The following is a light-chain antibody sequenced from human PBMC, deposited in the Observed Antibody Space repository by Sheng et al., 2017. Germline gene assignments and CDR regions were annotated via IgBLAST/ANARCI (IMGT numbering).Light chain of an antibody. CDR1: NLGNKY. CDR3: QASDSTTMV. Sequence: SFELTQPPSVSVSPRQTASITCSGDNLGNKYVCWYQQRPGQSPVLVIYQDSKRPSGIPGRFSGSTSGNTATLTISETQAMDEGDYYCQASDSTTMVFGGGTRLDRP. CDR2: QDS. V-gene: IGLV3-1*01. J-gene: IGLJ2*01.